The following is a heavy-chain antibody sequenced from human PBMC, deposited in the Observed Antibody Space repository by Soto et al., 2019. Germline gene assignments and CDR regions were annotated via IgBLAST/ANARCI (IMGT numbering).Heavy chain of an antibody. Sequence: SETLSLTCAVYGGSFSGYYWSWIRQPPGKGLEWIGEINHSGSTNYNPSLKSRVTISVDTSKNQFSLKLSSVTAADTAVYYCARVSALMVYAIGTVDYWGQGTLVTVSS. CDR3: ARVSALMVYAIGTVDY. V-gene: IGHV4-34*01. J-gene: IGHJ4*02. D-gene: IGHD2-8*01. CDR1: GGSFSGYY. CDR2: INHSGST.